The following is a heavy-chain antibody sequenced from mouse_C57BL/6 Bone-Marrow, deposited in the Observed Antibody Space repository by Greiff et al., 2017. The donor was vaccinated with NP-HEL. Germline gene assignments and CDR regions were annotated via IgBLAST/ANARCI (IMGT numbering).Heavy chain of an antibody. CDR1: GFTFSSYA. D-gene: IGHD1-1*01. Sequence: EVKLMESGEGLVKPGGSLKLSCAASGFTFSSYAMSWVRQTPEKRLEWVAYISSGGDYIYYADTVKGRITISRDNARNTLYLQMSSLKSEYTAMYYCTRTFYYYGFMDYWGQGTSVTVSS. CDR3: TRTFYYYGFMDY. V-gene: IGHV5-9-1*02. CDR2: ISSGGDYI. J-gene: IGHJ4*01.